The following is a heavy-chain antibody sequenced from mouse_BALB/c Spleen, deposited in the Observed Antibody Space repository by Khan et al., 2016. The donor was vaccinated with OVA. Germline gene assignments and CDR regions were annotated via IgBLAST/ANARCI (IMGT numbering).Heavy chain of an antibody. CDR2: ISSGGFT. D-gene: IGHD1-1*02. Sequence: EVELVESGGGLVKPGGSLKLSCAASGFTFSSYAMSWVRQTPETRLEWVASISSGGFTYYPASVKARFTISRDNARDLLFLQMSSLRSEDTAIYYCTGGLCLYYFDYWGQGTTVTVSA. CDR3: TGGLCLYYFDY. V-gene: IGHV5-6-5*01. CDR1: GFTFSSYA. J-gene: IGHJ2*01.